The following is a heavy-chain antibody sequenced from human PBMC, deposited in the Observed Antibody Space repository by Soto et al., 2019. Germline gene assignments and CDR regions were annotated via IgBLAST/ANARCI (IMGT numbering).Heavy chain of an antibody. CDR2: IYYSGST. V-gene: IGHV4-59*01. J-gene: IGHJ3*02. CDR3: ARAERGYCTNGVCPSPAFDI. D-gene: IGHD2-8*01. CDR1: GGSISSYY. Sequence: KPSETLSLTCTVSGGSISSYYWSWIRQPPGKGLEWIGYIYYSGSTNYNPSLKSRVTISVDTSKNQFSLKLSSVTAADTAVYYCARAERGYCTNGVCPSPAFDIWGQGTMVTVSS.